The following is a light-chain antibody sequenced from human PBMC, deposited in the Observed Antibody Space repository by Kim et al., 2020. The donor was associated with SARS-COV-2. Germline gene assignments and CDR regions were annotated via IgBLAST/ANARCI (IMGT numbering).Light chain of an antibody. J-gene: IGLJ3*02. Sequence: SVALGQTARVTCGRNNIGTKNVHWYQQKPGQAPVLVIYRDSNRPFGIPERFSGSNSGNTATLTISRAQGGDEADYYCQVWDRSTVVFGGGTQLTVL. CDR2: RDS. V-gene: IGLV3-9*01. CDR1: NIGTKN. CDR3: QVWDRSTVV.